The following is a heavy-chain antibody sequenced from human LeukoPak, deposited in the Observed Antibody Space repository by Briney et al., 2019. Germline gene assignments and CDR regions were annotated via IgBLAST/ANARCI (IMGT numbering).Heavy chain of an antibody. D-gene: IGHD2-21*01. CDR3: ATILVVRSVDY. CDR2: VDPEDGET. CDR1: GYTFIDYY. Sequence: ATVKISCKVSGYTFIDYYMHWVQQAPGKGLEWMGLVDPEDGETIYAEKFQGRVTITADTSTDTAYMELSTLRSEDTAVYYCATILVVRSVDYWGQGTLVTVSS. V-gene: IGHV1-69-2*01. J-gene: IGHJ4*02.